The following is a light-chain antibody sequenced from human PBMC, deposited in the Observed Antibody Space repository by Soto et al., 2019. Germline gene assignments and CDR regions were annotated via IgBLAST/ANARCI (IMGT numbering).Light chain of an antibody. CDR1: TNDVASYNY. CDR2: EVT. V-gene: IGLV2-14*01. CDR3: SSYTANGTVI. Sequence: QSALTQPASVSGSPGQSITISCAGTTNDVASYNYVSWYQHHPAKAPTLIIFEVTYRPSGVSPRFSGSKSDNTASLTISGLQPEDEAHYYCSSYTANGTVIFCGGTKLTVL. J-gene: IGLJ2*01.